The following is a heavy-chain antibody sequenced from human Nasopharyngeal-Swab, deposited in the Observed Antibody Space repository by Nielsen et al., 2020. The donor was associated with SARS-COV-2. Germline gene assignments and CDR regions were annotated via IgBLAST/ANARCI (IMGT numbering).Heavy chain of an antibody. D-gene: IGHD6-13*01. Sequence: PETLSLTCTVSGGSISSSTYYWAWIRQPPGKGLEWIGSIYYGGSTYYNPSLKSRVTISVDTSKNQFSLKLSSVTAADTAVYYCATLSSSWYEYYFDYWGQGTLVTVSS. CDR1: GGSISSSTYY. CDR2: IYYGGST. V-gene: IGHV4-39*01. CDR3: ATLSSSWYEYYFDY. J-gene: IGHJ4*02.